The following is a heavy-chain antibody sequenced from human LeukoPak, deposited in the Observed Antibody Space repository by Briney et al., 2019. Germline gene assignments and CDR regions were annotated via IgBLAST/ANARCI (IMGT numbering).Heavy chain of an antibody. V-gene: IGHV1-69*06. CDR2: IIPIFGTA. Sequence: ASVKVSCKASGGTFSSYAISWVRQAPGQGLEWMGGIIPIFGTANYAQKFQGRVTITADKSTSTAYMELSSLRSEDTAVYYCARRRAAGTSVVHFDYWGQGTLVTVSS. J-gene: IGHJ4*02. CDR1: GGTFSSYA. CDR3: ARRRAAGTSVVHFDY. D-gene: IGHD6-19*01.